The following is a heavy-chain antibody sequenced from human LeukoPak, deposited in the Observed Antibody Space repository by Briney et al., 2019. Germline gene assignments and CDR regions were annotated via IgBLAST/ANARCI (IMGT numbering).Heavy chain of an antibody. D-gene: IGHD1-26*01. CDR3: HSEKYLDY. CDR1: GYTFTGYY. CDR2: INPNSGDT. Sequence: ASVKVSCKASGYTFTGYYMHWVRQAPGQGLEWMGRINPNSGDTNYAQKFQGRVTMTRDTSISTAYMELSRLRSDDTAMYYCHSEKYLDYWGQGTLVTVSS. J-gene: IGHJ4*02. V-gene: IGHV1-2*06.